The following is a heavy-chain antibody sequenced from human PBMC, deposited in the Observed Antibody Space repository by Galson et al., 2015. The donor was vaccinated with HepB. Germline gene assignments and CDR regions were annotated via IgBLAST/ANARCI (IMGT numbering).Heavy chain of an antibody. D-gene: IGHD3-3*01. CDR3: ARLRFLEWDHYYYYYMDV. Sequence: CAISGDSVSSNSAAWNGIRQSPSRGLEWLGRTYYRSKWYNDYAVSVKSRITINPDTSKNQFSLQLNSVTPEDTAVYYCARLRFLEWDHYYYYYMDVWGKGTTVTVSS. CDR2: TYYRSKWYN. V-gene: IGHV6-1*01. J-gene: IGHJ6*03. CDR1: GDSVSSNSAA.